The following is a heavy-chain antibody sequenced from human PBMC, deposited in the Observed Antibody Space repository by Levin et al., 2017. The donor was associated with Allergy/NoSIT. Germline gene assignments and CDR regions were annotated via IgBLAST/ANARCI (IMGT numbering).Heavy chain of an antibody. CDR1: GSTFKNYG. CDR2: ISTHNGNT. CDR3: ARFVVTPVSYFYMDV. J-gene: IGHJ6*03. D-gene: IGHD2-2*01. Sequence: GESLKISCKASGSTFKNYGISWVRQAPGQGLEWMGWISTHNGNTNYAQSFQGRVTMTTDPSTSTADMELRSLISDDTAVYYCARFVVTPVSYFYMDVWGKGTTVTVSS. V-gene: IGHV1-18*01.